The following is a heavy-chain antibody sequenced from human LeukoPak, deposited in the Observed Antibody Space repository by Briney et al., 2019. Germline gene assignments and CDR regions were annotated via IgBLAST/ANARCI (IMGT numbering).Heavy chain of an antibody. CDR2: IYTSGST. CDR1: GGSISSYY. J-gene: IGHJ4*02. D-gene: IGHD1/OR15-1a*01. V-gene: IGHV4-4*09. Sequence: SETLSLTCTVSGGSISSYYWSWIRQPPGKGLEWTGYIYTSGSTNYNPSLKSRVTISVDTSKNQFSLKLSSVTAADTAVYYCARLRGTKWNNDYWGQGTLVTVSS. CDR3: ARLRGTKWNNDY.